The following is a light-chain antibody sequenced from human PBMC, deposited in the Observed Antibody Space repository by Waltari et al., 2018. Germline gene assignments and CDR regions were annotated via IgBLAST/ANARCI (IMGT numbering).Light chain of an antibody. CDR2: KAS. J-gene: IGKJ1*01. CDR1: QTINNW. V-gene: IGKV1-5*03. CDR3: QQFSSSPWT. Sequence: DIQMTQSPSSLSASVGDRVTITCRASQTINNWLAWYQQKPGKAPKLLIYKASTLESGVPSRFSGSGSGTEFTLTISSLQPGDFATYYCQQFSSSPWTFGHGTKVEIK.